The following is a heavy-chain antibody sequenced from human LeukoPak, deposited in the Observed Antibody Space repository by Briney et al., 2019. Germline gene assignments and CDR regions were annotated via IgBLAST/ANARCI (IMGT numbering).Heavy chain of an antibody. Sequence: GGSLRLSCAASGFTFSSYEMNWVRQAPGKGLEWVSYISSSGSTIYYADSVRGRFTISRDNGKNSLYLQMNSLRAEDTDVYYCARVRYCSGGSYYGNWYDPWGQGTLVTVSS. J-gene: IGHJ5*02. CDR1: GFTFSSYE. D-gene: IGHD2-15*01. V-gene: IGHV3-48*03. CDR3: ARVRYCSGGSYYGNWYDP. CDR2: ISSSGSTI.